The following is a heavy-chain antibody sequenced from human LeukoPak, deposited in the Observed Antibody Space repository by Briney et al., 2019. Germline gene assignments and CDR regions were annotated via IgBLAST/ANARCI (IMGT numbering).Heavy chain of an antibody. J-gene: IGHJ4*02. D-gene: IGHD5-18*01. CDR2: ISSRSNFI. Sequence: GGFLRLSCAASGLTFSTYTMHWVRQAPGKGLEWLSSISSRSNFINYSDSVRGRFTISRDNADNSLFLQMNSLSAEDTAVYYCARARVYGYSSGGLIDFWGQETTVTVSS. CDR3: ARARVYGYSSGGLIDF. CDR1: GLTFSTYT. V-gene: IGHV3-21*06.